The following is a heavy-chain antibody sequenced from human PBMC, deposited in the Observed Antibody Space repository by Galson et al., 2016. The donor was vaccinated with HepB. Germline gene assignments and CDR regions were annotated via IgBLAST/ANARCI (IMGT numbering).Heavy chain of an antibody. J-gene: IGHJ3*01. V-gene: IGHV3-53*04. CDR3: ARAVTRTGLGTFDV. D-gene: IGHD3/OR15-3a*01. Sequence: SLRLSCAASGFTFSSSLMSWVRQAPGKGLEWVSVIYSSESRYYTDSVKGRFTISRHNSKNTLYLQMNSLKPEDTAVYYCARAVTRTGLGTFDVWGQGTMVTVSS. CDR2: IYSSESR. CDR1: GFTFSSSL.